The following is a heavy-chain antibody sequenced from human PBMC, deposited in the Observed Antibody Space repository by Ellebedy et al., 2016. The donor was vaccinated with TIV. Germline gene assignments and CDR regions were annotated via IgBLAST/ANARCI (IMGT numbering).Heavy chain of an antibody. CDR3: ARATLYNRGDN. CDR2: IYPDGGA. V-gene: IGHV3-53*01. J-gene: IGHJ4*02. Sequence: GGSLRLXCAASGFTVSSNYMNWVRQAPGKGPEWVSIIYPDGGAYYAGSVKGRFTISRDSSQNTLSLQMNSLRVEDTAVYYCARATLYNRGDNWGQGTLVTVSA. D-gene: IGHD1-1*01. CDR1: GFTVSSNY.